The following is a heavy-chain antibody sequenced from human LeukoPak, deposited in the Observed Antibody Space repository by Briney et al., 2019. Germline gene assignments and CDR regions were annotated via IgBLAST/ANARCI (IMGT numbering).Heavy chain of an antibody. CDR1: GGTFSSYA. D-gene: IGHD3-10*01. V-gene: IGHV1-69*06. CDR3: ARGDSGSSHMDV. J-gene: IGHJ6*04. CDR2: IIPIFGTA. Sequence: ASVKVSCKASGGTFSSYAISWVRQAPGQGLEWMGGIIPIFGTANYAQKFQGRVTITADKSTCTAYMELSSLRSEDTAVYYCARGDSGSSHMDVWGKGTTVTVSS.